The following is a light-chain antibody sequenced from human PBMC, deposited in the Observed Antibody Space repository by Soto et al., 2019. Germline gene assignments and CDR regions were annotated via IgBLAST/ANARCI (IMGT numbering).Light chain of an antibody. CDR1: QSVSSY. J-gene: IGKJ1*01. V-gene: IGKV3D-11*02. Sequence: EIVLTQSPATLSLSPGERATLSCRASQSVSSYLAWYQQKPGQAPRLLIYDASNRATGIPARFSGSGPGTDFTPTISSLEPEDFAVYYCQQRSNWPTFGQGTKVEIK. CDR3: QQRSNWPT. CDR2: DAS.